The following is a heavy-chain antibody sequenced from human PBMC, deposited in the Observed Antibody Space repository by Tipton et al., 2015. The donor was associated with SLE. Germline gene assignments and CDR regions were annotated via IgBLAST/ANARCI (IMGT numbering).Heavy chain of an antibody. J-gene: IGHJ1*01. CDR3: ATGDLTEYFQH. CDR2: IYDSGST. D-gene: IGHD1-14*01. CDR1: GGSISSHY. Sequence: TLSLTCTVSGGSISSHYWSWIRQPPGKGLEWIGFIYDSGSTNNNPSLKSRVRISLDTSKNQFSLKLSSVTAADTAVYYCATGDLTEYFQHWGQGTLVTVSS. V-gene: IGHV4-59*11.